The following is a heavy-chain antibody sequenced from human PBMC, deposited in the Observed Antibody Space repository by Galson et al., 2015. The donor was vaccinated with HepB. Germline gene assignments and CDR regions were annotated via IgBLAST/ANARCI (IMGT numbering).Heavy chain of an antibody. Sequence: SLRLSCAGSGFTFSSYSMNWVRQAPGKGLEWVSSISSSSSYIYYADSVKGRFTISRDNAKNSLYLQMNSLRAEDTAVYYCARVRVGIAVAGPFDYWGQGTLVTVSS. D-gene: IGHD6-19*01. V-gene: IGHV3-21*01. CDR1: GFTFSSYS. J-gene: IGHJ4*02. CDR3: ARVRVGIAVAGPFDY. CDR2: ISSSSSYI.